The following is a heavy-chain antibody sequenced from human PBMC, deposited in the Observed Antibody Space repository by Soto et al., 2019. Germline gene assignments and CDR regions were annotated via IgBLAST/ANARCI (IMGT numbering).Heavy chain of an antibody. Sequence: SETLSLTCTFSGVSISSYYWIWIRQSPGKGLESIGYIYYSGSTNYNPSLKSRVTISVDTSKNQFSLELASVTAADTAVYYCARSSHYFDSWGQGVLVTVSS. J-gene: IGHJ4*02. CDR2: IYYSGST. CDR3: ARSSHYFDS. CDR1: GVSISSYY. V-gene: IGHV4-59*01.